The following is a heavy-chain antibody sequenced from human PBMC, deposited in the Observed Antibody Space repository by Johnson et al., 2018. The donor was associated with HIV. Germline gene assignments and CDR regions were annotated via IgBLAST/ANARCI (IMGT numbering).Heavy chain of an antibody. CDR1: GITFSDYY. CDR2: ISYDGGDK. V-gene: IGHV3-30*03. D-gene: IGHD2-2*01. CDR3: ARGGLGYQNIHDPFDI. J-gene: IGHJ3*02. Sequence: QEQLVESGGGLVKPGGSLRLSCVASGITFSDYYLSWIRQAPGKGLEWVAVISYDGGDKYYADSVKGRFTISRDNSKSTLYLQMNSLRAEDTALYFCARGGLGYQNIHDPFDIWGQGTMVTVSS.